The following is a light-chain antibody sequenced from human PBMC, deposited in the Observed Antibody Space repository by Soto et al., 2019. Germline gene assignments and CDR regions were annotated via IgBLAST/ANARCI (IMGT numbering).Light chain of an antibody. CDR1: SSDIGGYNR. CDR2: DVS. V-gene: IGLV2-14*03. Sequence: QSALTQPASVSGSPGQSITISCTGTSSDIGGYNRVSWYQQHPGKVPKLMIHDVSNRPSGVSSRFSGSKSGNTASLTISGLQPEDEASYYCCSYSASNTLVVFGGGTKVTVL. J-gene: IGLJ2*01. CDR3: CSYSASNTLVV.